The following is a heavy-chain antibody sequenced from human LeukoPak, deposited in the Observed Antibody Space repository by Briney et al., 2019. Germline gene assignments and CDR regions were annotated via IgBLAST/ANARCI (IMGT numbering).Heavy chain of an antibody. Sequence: ASVKVSCKASGYTFTSYFMHWVRQAPGQGLEWMGSINPSVGGTTYAQSFQGRVTMTRDTYTTTVYMDLNSLKSEDTAVYYCASQATRYNWTDWGQGTLVTVSS. D-gene: IGHD1-20*01. CDR2: INPSVGGT. CDR3: ASQATRYNWTD. V-gene: IGHV1-46*01. J-gene: IGHJ4*02. CDR1: GYTFTSYF.